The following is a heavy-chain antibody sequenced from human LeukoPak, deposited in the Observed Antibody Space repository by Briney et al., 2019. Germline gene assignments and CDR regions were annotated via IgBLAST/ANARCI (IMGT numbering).Heavy chain of an antibody. V-gene: IGHV4-34*01. D-gene: IGHD3-22*01. Sequence: SETLSLTCAVYGGSFSGYYWSWIRQPPGKGLEWIGEINHSRSTNYNPSLKSRVTISVDTSKNQFSLKLSSVTAADTAVYYCARGRYDSSGYLPKIFDAFDIWGQGTMVTVSS. J-gene: IGHJ3*02. CDR3: ARGRYDSSGYLPKIFDAFDI. CDR2: INHSRST. CDR1: GGSFSGYY.